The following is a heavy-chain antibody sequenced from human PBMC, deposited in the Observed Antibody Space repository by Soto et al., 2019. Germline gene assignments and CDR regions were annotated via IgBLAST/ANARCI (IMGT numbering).Heavy chain of an antibody. J-gene: IGHJ4*02. CDR3: ARQIYDSDTGPNFQYYFDS. D-gene: IGHD3-22*01. CDR1: GYSFAGYW. Sequence: GESLKISCKGSGYSFAGYWITWVRQKPGKGLEWMGRIDPSDSQTYYSPSFRGHVTSSVTKSITTVFLQWSSLRASDTAMYYCARQIYDSDTGPNFQYYFDSWGQGTPVTVSS. CDR2: IDPSDSQT. V-gene: IGHV5-10-1*01.